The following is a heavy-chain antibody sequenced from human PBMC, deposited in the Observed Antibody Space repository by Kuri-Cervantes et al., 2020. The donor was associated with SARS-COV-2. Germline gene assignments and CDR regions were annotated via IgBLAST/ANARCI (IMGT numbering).Heavy chain of an antibody. Sequence: SETLSLTCTVSGGSISSYYWSWIRQPPGKGLEWIGYIYYSGSTNCNPSLKSRVTISVDTSKNQFSLKLRSVTAADTAVYYCARDLYSSGLEYNWFDPWGQGTLVTVSS. J-gene: IGHJ5*02. CDR1: GGSISSYY. V-gene: IGHV4-59*01. D-gene: IGHD6-19*01. CDR2: IYYSGST. CDR3: ARDLYSSGLEYNWFDP.